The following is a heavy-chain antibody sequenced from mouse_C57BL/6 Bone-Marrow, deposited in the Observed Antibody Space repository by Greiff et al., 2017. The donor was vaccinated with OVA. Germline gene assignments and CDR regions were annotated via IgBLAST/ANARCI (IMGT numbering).Heavy chain of an antibody. CDR2: IYPGSGST. J-gene: IGHJ4*01. V-gene: IGHV1-55*01. CDR1: GYTFTSYW. CDR3: AFITTASDYTMDY. D-gene: IGHD1-1*01. Sequence: VKPGASVKMSCKASGYTFTSYWITWVKQRPGQGLEWIGDIYPGSGSTNYNEKFKSKATLTVDTSSSTAYMQLSSLTSEDSAVYYCAFITTASDYTMDYWGQGTSVTVSS.